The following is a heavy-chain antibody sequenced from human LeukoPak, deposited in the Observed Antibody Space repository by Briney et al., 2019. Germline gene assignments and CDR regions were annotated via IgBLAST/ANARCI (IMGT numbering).Heavy chain of an antibody. D-gene: IGHD3-22*01. J-gene: IGHJ4*02. V-gene: IGHV5-51*01. CDR2: IYPGDSDT. Sequence: RWESLKISCKGSGYSFTSYWIGWVRQMPGKGLEWMGIIYPGDSDTRYSPSFQGQVTISADKSISTAYLQWSSLKASDTAMYYCARRRYDSSGYYHYFDYWGQGTLVTVSS. CDR1: GYSFTSYW. CDR3: ARRRYDSSGYYHYFDY.